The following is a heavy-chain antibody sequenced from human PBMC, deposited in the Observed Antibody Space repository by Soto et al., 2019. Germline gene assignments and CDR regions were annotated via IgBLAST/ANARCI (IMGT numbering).Heavy chain of an antibody. J-gene: IGHJ4*02. CDR3: AREGYCSSTSCRLFDY. CDR1: GFTFSSYG. CDR2: IWYDGSNK. V-gene: IGHV3-33*01. D-gene: IGHD2-2*01. Sequence: GSLRLSCAASGFTFSSYGMHWVRQAPGKGLEWVAVIWYDGSNKYYADSVKGRFTISRDNSKNTLYLQMNSLRAEDTAVYYCAREGYCSSTSCRLFDYWGQGTLVTVSS.